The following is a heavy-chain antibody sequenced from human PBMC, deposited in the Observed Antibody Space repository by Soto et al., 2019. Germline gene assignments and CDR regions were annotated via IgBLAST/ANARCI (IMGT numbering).Heavy chain of an antibody. CDR2: IWYDGSNK. CDR1: RFTFSSYG. Sequence: PGGSLRLSCAASRFTFSSYGMRRIGQAPGKGLEWVAVIWYDGSNKYYADSVKARFTISRDNSKNTLYLQMNSLRAEDTAVYYCARTGLKMGYFDYWAQGTLVTVSA. J-gene: IGHJ4*02. V-gene: IGHV3-33*01. CDR3: ARTGLKMGYFDY.